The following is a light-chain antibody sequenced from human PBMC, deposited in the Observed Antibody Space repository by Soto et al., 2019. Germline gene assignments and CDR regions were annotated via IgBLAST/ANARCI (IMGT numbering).Light chain of an antibody. V-gene: IGLV2-8*01. CDR3: TSYAGGNNV. J-gene: IGLJ1*01. Sequence: QSALTQPPSASGSPGQSVTISCTGTSSDVGGYNYVSWYQQHPGKVPKLMVYEVNKRPSGVPDRLSGSKSGNTASLTVSGLQAEDEADYYCTSYAGGNNVFGTGTKVTVL. CDR2: EVN. CDR1: SSDVGGYNY.